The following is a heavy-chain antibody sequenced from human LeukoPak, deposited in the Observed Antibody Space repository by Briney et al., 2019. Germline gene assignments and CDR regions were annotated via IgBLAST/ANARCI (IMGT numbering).Heavy chain of an antibody. V-gene: IGHV3-21*01. CDR1: GCTFSTYT. D-gene: IGHD6-13*01. CDR3: ARGNLGSSWSAGWFDP. J-gene: IGHJ5*02. Sequence: PGGSLRLSCTASGCTFSTYTMNWVRQPPPKGVEWVSSISSGTTHIYYADSVKGRFTISRDNAKNSLYLQMTSLRAEDTALYYCARGNLGSSWSAGWFDPWGQGTLVTVSS. CDR2: ISSGTTHI.